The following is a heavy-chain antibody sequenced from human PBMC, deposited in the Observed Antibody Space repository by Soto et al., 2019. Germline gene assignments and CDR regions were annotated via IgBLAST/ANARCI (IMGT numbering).Heavy chain of an antibody. D-gene: IGHD3-16*01. CDR1: GGSISSYY. Sequence: SETLSLTCTVSGGSISSYYWSWIRQPPGKGLEWIGYIYYSGSTNYNPSLMSRVTISVDTSKNQFSLKLSSVTAADTAVYYCARDGGSVVRHYYYYGVDGWGQGTTVTVSS. J-gene: IGHJ6*02. CDR3: ARDGGSVVRHYYYYGVDG. CDR2: IYYSGST. V-gene: IGHV4-59*01.